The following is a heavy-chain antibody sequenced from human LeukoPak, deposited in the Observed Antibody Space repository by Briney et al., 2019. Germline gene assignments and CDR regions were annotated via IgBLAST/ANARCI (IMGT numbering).Heavy chain of an antibody. CDR1: GGSISSYY. Sequence: SETLSLTCTVSGGSISSYYWSWIRQPAGKGLEWIGRIYTSGSTNYNPSLKSRVTMSVDTSKNQFSLKLSSVTAADTAVYYCARGGDSSSWYGWFDPWGQGTLVTVSS. CDR2: IYTSGST. CDR3: ARGGDSSSWYGWFDP. J-gene: IGHJ5*02. D-gene: IGHD6-13*01. V-gene: IGHV4-4*07.